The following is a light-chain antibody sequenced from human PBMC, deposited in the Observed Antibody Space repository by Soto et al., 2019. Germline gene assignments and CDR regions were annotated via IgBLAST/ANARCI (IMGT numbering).Light chain of an antibody. Sequence: DIQMTQSPSTLSGSVGDRVTITCRASQTISSWLAWYQQKPGKAPKLLIYKASTLKSGVPSRFSGSGSGTEFPLTLSSLQAYDFATYYCQHYNSYSEAFGQGTKVELK. V-gene: IGKV1-5*03. CDR3: QHYNSYSEA. CDR2: KAS. CDR1: QTISSW. J-gene: IGKJ1*01.